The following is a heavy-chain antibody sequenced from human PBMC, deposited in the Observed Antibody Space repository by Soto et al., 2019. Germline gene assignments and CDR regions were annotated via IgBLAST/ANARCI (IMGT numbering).Heavy chain of an antibody. J-gene: IGHJ4*02. Sequence: QVQLVQSGAEVKKHGSSVKVSCKASGGTFSSYAISWVRQAPGQGLEWMGGIIPIFGTANYAQKFQGRVTITADESTSTAYMELSSLRSEDTGVYYCARIPRRDIVATIWGYYFDYWGQGTLVTVSS. CDR3: ARIPRRDIVATIWGYYFDY. V-gene: IGHV1-69*01. CDR1: GGTFSSYA. D-gene: IGHD5-12*01. CDR2: IIPIFGTA.